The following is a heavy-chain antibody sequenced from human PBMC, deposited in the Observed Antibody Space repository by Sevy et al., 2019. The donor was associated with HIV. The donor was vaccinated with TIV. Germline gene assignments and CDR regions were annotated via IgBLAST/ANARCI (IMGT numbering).Heavy chain of an antibody. Sequence: GGSLRLSCAASGFTFSSYWMSWVRQAPGKGLEWVANIKQDGSERYYEDSVKGRFTISRDNTKNSLYLQMNSLRVEDTAVYYCARDSQNIVVVSAATINYYYSYYMDVWGKGTTVTVSS. J-gene: IGHJ6*03. D-gene: IGHD2-2*01. V-gene: IGHV3-7*01. CDR1: GFTFSSYW. CDR2: IKQDGSER. CDR3: ARDSQNIVVVSAATINYYYSYYMDV.